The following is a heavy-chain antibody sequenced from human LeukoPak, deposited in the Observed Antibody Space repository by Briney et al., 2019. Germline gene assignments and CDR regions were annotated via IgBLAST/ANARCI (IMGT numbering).Heavy chain of an antibody. J-gene: IGHJ6*03. Sequence: GASVKVSCKASGYTFTSYDINWVRQATGQGLEWMGWMNPNSGNTGYAQKCQGRVTMTRNTSISTAYMELSSLRSEDTAVYYCARAGNYHYYYYMDVWGKGTTVTVSS. D-gene: IGHD4-23*01. CDR2: MNPNSGNT. CDR3: ARAGNYHYYYYMDV. CDR1: GYTFTSYD. V-gene: IGHV1-8*01.